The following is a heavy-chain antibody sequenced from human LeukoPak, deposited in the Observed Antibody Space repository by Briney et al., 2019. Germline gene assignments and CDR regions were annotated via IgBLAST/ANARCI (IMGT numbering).Heavy chain of an antibody. Sequence: GGSLRLSCAASGFTFNNYAMSWVRQAPGKGLEWVSAISGSGGNTYYADSVKGRFTISRDNSKNTLYLQMNSLRAEDTAVYYCAKEIMETTYFDYWGQGALVTVSS. CDR2: ISGSGGNT. D-gene: IGHD3-16*01. CDR3: AKEIMETTYFDY. V-gene: IGHV3-23*01. J-gene: IGHJ4*02. CDR1: GFTFNNYA.